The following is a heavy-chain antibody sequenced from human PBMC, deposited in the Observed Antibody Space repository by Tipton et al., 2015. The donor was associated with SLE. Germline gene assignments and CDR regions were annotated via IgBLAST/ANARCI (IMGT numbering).Heavy chain of an antibody. D-gene: IGHD4-17*01. Sequence: SLRLSCAASGFTFSDYYVNWVRQAPGKGLEWVSFISSTSSYTFYADSVKGRFTISRDNAKNSLFLQMNSLRAEDTAVYYCARDGRGDYPKGVMDVWGKGTTVTVSS. V-gene: IGHV3-11*06. CDR3: ARDGRGDYPKGVMDV. J-gene: IGHJ6*04. CDR1: GFTFSDYY. CDR2: ISSTSSYT.